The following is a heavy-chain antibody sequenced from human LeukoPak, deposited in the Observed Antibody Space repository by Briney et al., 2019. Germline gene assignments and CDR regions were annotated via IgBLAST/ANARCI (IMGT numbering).Heavy chain of an antibody. CDR1: GGSISSYY. D-gene: IGHD1-26*01. CDR3: ARDRQASLVGARLFDL. Sequence: SETLSLTCTVSGGSISSYYWNWIRQPPGKGLEWIGYIYYSGSTNYNPSLKSRVTISVDTSKNQFSLKLSSVTAADTAVYYCARDRQASLVGARLFDLWGRGTLVTVSS. CDR2: IYYSGST. V-gene: IGHV4-59*01. J-gene: IGHJ2*01.